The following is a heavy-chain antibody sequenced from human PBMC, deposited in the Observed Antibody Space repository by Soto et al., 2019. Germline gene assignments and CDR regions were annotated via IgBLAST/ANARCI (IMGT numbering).Heavy chain of an antibody. D-gene: IGHD3-9*01. V-gene: IGHV4-4*07. Sequence: SETLSLTCTVSGGSISSYYWSWIRQPAGKGLEWIGRIYTSGSTNYNPSLKSRVTMSVDTSKNQFSLKLSSVTAADTAVYYCARDNGNYDILTGYYFYYFDYWGQGTLVTVSS. CDR3: ARDNGNYDILTGYYFYYFDY. CDR1: GGSISSYY. CDR2: IYTSGST. J-gene: IGHJ4*02.